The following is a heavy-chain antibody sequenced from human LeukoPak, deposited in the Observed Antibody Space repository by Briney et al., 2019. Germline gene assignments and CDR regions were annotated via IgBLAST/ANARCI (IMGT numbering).Heavy chain of an antibody. D-gene: IGHD2-15*01. Sequence: GGSLRLSCAASGFSFTKYWMSWVRQAPGKGLEWVANIKQDGSEKYYVDSVKGRFTISRDNAKNSLYLQMNSLRAEDTAVYYCARGWYDSSLDYWGQGTLVTVSS. J-gene: IGHJ4*02. V-gene: IGHV3-7*01. CDR3: ARGWYDSSLDY. CDR2: IKQDGSEK. CDR1: GFSFTKYW.